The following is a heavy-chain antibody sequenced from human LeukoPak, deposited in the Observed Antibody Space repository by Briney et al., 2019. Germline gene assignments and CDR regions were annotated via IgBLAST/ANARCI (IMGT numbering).Heavy chain of an antibody. CDR1: GDSISSGDYY. J-gene: IGHJ5*02. D-gene: IGHD6-19*01. V-gene: IGHV4-61*02. Sequence: PSETLSLTCTVSGDSISSGDYYWSWIRQPAGKGLEWIGRIYTSGSTNYNPSLKSRVTMSVDTSKNQFSLKLSSVTAADTAVYYCARDHIAVAVYWFDPWGQGTLVTVSS. CDR2: IYTSGST. CDR3: ARDHIAVAVYWFDP.